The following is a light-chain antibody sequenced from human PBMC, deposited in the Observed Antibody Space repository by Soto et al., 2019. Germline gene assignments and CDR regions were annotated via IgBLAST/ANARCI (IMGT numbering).Light chain of an antibody. CDR2: QAS. V-gene: IGKV1-5*03. CDR1: QSISNW. J-gene: IGKJ1*01. Sequence: DIQMTQSPSSLFAYVGDRVTTTCRASQSISNWLAWYQQKPGKAPKLLISQASILESGVPSRFSGGGSGTVFTLTISSLQPDDFATYYCQQYYNYWTLCQGTKVDIK. CDR3: QQYYNYWT.